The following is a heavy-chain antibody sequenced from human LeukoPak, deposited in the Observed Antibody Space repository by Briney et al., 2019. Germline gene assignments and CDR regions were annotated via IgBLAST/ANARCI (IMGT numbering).Heavy chain of an antibody. V-gene: IGHV4-39*02. J-gene: IGHJ3*01. D-gene: IGHD3/OR15-3a*01. Sequence: SETLSLTCTVSGGSISSNGYYWGWIRQPPGKGLEWIGSFYYTGSTFYSPSFKSRVTISVDTSKNQFSLKLSSVTAADTALYYCARDQPWTNGFDVWGQGIMVTVSS. CDR2: FYYTGST. CDR3: ARDQPWTNGFDV. CDR1: GGSISSNGYY.